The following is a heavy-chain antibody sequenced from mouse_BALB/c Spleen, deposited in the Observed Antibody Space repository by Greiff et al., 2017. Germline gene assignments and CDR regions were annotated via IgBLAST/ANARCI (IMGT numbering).Heavy chain of an antibody. D-gene: IGHD2-4*01. J-gene: IGHJ1*01. CDR1: GFSLTGYG. CDR2: IWGDGST. CDR3: ARDPGMIRGLRYFDV. V-gene: IGHV2-6-7*01. Sequence: QVQLQQSGPGLVAPSQSLSITCTVSGFSLTGYGVNWVRQPPGKGLEWLGMIWGDGSTDYNSALKSRLSISKDNSKSQVFLKMNSLQTDDTARYYCARDPGMIRGLRYFDVWGAGTTVTVSS.